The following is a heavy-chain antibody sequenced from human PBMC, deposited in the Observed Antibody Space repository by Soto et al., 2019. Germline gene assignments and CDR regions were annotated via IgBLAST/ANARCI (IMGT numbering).Heavy chain of an antibody. V-gene: IGHV3-15*07. CDR3: TTDSYSTMIEVRFDY. CDR2: IKSKALGGTT. CDR1: GFASSNAW. J-gene: IGHJ4*01. D-gene: IGHD3-22*01. Sequence: ETMCLSCAGSGFASSNAWINWVRHVPGKGLEWVGRIKSKALGGTTDFAAPVRGRFAITRDDSRNVAYMQMNSLYTEDTAVYYCTTDSYSTMIEVRFDYWGHGTLVTVSS.